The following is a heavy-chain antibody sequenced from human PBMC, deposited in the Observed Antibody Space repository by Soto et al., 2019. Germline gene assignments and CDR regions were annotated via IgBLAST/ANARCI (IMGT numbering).Heavy chain of an antibody. CDR2: IYYSGST. CDR3: ARYSGYEEDLFAF. D-gene: IGHD5-12*01. J-gene: IGHJ3*01. Sequence: SETLSLTCTVSGGSISSSSYYWGWIRQPPGKGLEWIGSIYYSGSTYYNPSLKSRVTISVDTSKNQFSLKLSSVTAADTAVYYCARYSGYEEDLFAFWGQGTMDTVSS. CDR1: GGSISSSSYY. V-gene: IGHV4-39*01.